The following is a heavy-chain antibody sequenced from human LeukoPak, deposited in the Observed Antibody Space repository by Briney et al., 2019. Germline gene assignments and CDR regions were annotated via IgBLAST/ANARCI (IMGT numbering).Heavy chain of an antibody. Sequence: SETLSLTCTVSGDSISSGAYYWSWIRQPPGKGLEWIGYFYGSGSASYNPSLKSRVTISVDRSNNQFSLKLSSVTAADTAVYYCARGRRLGQQLVPFDYWGQGTLVTVSS. CDR2: FYGSGSA. D-gene: IGHD6-13*01. CDR1: GDSISSGAYY. CDR3: ARGRRLGQQLVPFDY. V-gene: IGHV4-30-2*01. J-gene: IGHJ4*02.